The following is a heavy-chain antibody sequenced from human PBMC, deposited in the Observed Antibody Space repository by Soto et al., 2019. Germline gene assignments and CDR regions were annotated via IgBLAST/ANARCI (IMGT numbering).Heavy chain of an antibody. J-gene: IGHJ5*02. Sequence: EVQLLESGGGLVQPGGSLRLSCAASGFTFSSYAMSWVRQAPGKGLEWVSAISGSGGSTYYADSVKGRFTISRDNSKNTLYLQMNSLRAEDTAVYYCAKDVNGVGSWGNWFDPWGQGTLVTVSS. CDR2: ISGSGGST. CDR1: GFTFSSYA. CDR3: AKDVNGVGSWGNWFDP. V-gene: IGHV3-23*01. D-gene: IGHD3-10*01.